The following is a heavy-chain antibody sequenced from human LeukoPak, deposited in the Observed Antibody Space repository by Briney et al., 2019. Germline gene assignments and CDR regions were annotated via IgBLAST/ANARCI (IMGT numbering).Heavy chain of an antibody. CDR1: GFTVSSNY. D-gene: IGHD6-13*01. V-gene: IGHV3-53*01. CDR3: ARDLAASDDY. J-gene: IGHJ4*02. Sequence: SGGSLRLSCAASGFTVSSNYMSWVRQAPGKGLEWVSVIYSGGSTYYADSVKGRFTISRDNSKNTLYLQMNGLRAEDTAVYYCARDLAASDDYWGQGTLVTVSS. CDR2: IYSGGST.